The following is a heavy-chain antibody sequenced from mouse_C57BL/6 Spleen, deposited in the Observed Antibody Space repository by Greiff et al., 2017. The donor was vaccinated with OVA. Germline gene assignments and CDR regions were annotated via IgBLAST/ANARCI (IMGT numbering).Heavy chain of an antibody. Sequence: VQLQQSGAELVRPGASVTLSCKASGYTFTDYEMHWVKQTPVHGLEWIGAIDPETGGTAYNQKFKGKAILTADKSSRTAYMELRSLTSEDSAVYYCTRYYYYGRVDYWGQGTTLTVSS. CDR2: IDPETGGT. D-gene: IGHD1-1*01. V-gene: IGHV1-15*01. J-gene: IGHJ2*01. CDR3: TRYYYYGRVDY. CDR1: GYTFTDYE.